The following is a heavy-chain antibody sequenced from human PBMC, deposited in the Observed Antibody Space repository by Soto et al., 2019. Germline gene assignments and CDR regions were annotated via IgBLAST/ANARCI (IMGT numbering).Heavy chain of an antibody. CDR3: ARGYCSGGSCRHFDY. Sequence: QVQLQESGPGLVKPSETLSLTCTVSGGSVSSGSYYWSWIRQPPGKGLEWIGYIYYSGSTNYNPSLTSRVTISVDTSKNQCSLKLSSVTAADTAVYYCARGYCSGGSCRHFDYWGQGTLVTVSS. D-gene: IGHD2-15*01. J-gene: IGHJ4*02. CDR1: GGSVSSGSYY. V-gene: IGHV4-61*01. CDR2: IYYSGST.